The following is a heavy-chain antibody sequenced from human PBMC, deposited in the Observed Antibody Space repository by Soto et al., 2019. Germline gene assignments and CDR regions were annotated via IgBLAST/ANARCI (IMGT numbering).Heavy chain of an antibody. CDR1: GYTLTELS. Sequence: ASVKVSCKVSGYTLTELSMHWVRQAPGKGLEWMGGFDPEDGETLYAQKFQGRVTMTEDTSTDTAYMELSSLRSEDTAVYYCATAEAVVAALGGYYYGMDVWGQGTTVTVSS. J-gene: IGHJ6*02. D-gene: IGHD2-15*01. CDR2: FDPEDGET. V-gene: IGHV1-24*01. CDR3: ATAEAVVAALGGYYYGMDV.